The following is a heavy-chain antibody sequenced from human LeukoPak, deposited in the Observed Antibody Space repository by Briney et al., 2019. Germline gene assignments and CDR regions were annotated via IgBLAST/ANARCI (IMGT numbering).Heavy chain of an antibody. D-gene: IGHD3-10*01. CDR3: ARAVSGSYYSY. Sequence: SETLSLTCTVSGGSISSYYWSWIRQPPGKGLEWIGYIYYSGNMNYNPSLKSRVTISVDTSKNQFSLKLSSVTAADTAVYYCARAVSGSYYSYWGQGTLVTVSS. CDR2: IYYSGNM. CDR1: GGSISSYY. V-gene: IGHV4-59*01. J-gene: IGHJ4*02.